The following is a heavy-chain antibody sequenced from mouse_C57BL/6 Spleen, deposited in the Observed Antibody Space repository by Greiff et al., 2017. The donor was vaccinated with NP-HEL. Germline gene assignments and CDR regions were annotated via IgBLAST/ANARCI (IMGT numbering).Heavy chain of an antibody. CDR1: GFSLTSYG. J-gene: IGHJ3*01. CDR3: ARKGDSNYVPSFAY. CDR2: IWSGGST. Sequence: VKLVESGPGLVQPSQSLSITCTVSGFSLTSYGVHWVRQSPGKGLEWLGVIWSGGSTDYNAAFISRLSISKDNSKSQVFFKMNSLQADDTAIYYCARKGDSNYVPSFAYWGQGTLVTVSA. D-gene: IGHD2-5*01. V-gene: IGHV2-2*01.